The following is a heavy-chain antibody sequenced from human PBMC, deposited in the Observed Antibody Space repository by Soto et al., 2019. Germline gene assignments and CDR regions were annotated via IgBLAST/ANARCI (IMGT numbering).Heavy chain of an antibody. CDR2: IIPMFGTP. Sequence: AASVKVSCKASGVTFNRQDMRWVRQAPGQGLEWMGGIIPMFGTPHYAEKFQDRVTITADESTGTAYLELSSLTSEDTAVYYCATSEGRDSYSFDYWGPGTLVTVSS. J-gene: IGHJ4*02. V-gene: IGHV1-69*13. D-gene: IGHD1-26*01. CDR3: ATSEGRDSYSFDY. CDR1: GVTFNRQD.